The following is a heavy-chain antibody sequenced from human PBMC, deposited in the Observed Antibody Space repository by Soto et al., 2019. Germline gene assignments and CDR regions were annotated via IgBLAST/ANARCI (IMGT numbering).Heavy chain of an antibody. J-gene: IGHJ6*02. CDR1: GFTFDDYT. CDR2: ISWDGGST. CDR3: AKDVLGGGYYGMDV. D-gene: IGHD3-16*01. Sequence: PGGSLRLCCAASGFTFDDYTMHGVRQDPGKGLEWVSLISWDGGSTYYADSVKGRFTISRDNSKNSLYLQMNSLRTEDTALYYCAKDVLGGGYYGMDVWGQGTTVT. V-gene: IGHV3-43*01.